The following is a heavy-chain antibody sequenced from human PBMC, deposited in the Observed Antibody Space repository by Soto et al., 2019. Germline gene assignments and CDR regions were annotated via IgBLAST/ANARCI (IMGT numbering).Heavy chain of an antibody. CDR3: ARRGSGSYYDY. Sequence: EVQLFESGGGLVQPGGSLRLSCAASGFTFSSYAMRWVRQAPGKGLEWVSAISGSGGSTYYADSVKGRFTISRDNSKNTLYMQMNSLRAEDTAVYYCARRGSGSYYDYWGQGTLVTVAS. V-gene: IGHV3-23*01. CDR2: ISGSGGST. CDR1: GFTFSSYA. J-gene: IGHJ4*02. D-gene: IGHD1-26*01.